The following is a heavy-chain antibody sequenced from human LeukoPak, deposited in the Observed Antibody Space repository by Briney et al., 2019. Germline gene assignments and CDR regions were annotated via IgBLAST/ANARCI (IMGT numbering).Heavy chain of an antibody. J-gene: IGHJ4*01. CDR1: GFTFTNYA. V-gene: IGHV3-23*01. Sequence: GGSLRLSCVASGFTFTNYAMIWVRQAPGKGLEWVSSISGSGIDIYSADSVKGRFTFSRDNSKNTVYLHINSLRAEDTAIYYCGKAAGFLDYRGHGALVIVSS. CDR3: GKAAGFLDY. CDR2: ISGSGIDI. D-gene: IGHD6-13*01.